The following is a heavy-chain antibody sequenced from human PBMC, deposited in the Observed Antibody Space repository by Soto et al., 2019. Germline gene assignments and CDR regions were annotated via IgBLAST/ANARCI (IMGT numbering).Heavy chain of an antibody. Sequence: EVQLVESGGVVVQPGGSLRLSCAASGFTFVDYAMHWVRQAPGKGVEWVSLISWDGGSTYYADSVKGRFTISRDNSKNSLYLQMNSLRAEDTALYYCAKGTYGGNSPYYYGMDVWGQGTTVTVSS. V-gene: IGHV3-43D*04. J-gene: IGHJ6*02. CDR2: ISWDGGST. D-gene: IGHD2-21*02. CDR1: GFTFVDYA. CDR3: AKGTYGGNSPYYYGMDV.